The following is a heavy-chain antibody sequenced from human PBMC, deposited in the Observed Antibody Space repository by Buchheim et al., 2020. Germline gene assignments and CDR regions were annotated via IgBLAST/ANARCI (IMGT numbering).Heavy chain of an antibody. J-gene: IGHJ5*02. Sequence: QVQLQESGPGLVKPSQTLSLTCTVSGGSISSGDYYWSWIRQPPGKGLEGIGSIYYSGSTYYNPSLKSRVTISVDTSKNQFSLKLSSVTAADTAVYYCARYSRDGYKNPRDSWFDPWGQGTL. D-gene: IGHD5-24*01. CDR3: ARYSRDGYKNPRDSWFDP. CDR1: GGSISSGDYY. CDR2: IYYSGST. V-gene: IGHV4-30-4*01.